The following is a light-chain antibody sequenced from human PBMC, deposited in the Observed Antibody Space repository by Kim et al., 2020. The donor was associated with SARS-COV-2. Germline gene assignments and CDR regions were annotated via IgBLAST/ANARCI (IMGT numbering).Light chain of an antibody. CDR3: QQHNNWPRT. CDR2: GAS. V-gene: IGKV3-15*01. Sequence: VSPGERATLSCRARQSVSSNLAWYQQKPGQAPRLLIYGASTRATGIPARFSGSGSGTEFTLTISSLQSEDFAVYYCQQHNNWPRTFGQGTKVEIK. CDR1: QSVSSN. J-gene: IGKJ1*01.